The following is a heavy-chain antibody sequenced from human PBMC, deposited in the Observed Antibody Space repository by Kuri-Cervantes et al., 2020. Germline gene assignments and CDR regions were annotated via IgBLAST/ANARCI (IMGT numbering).Heavy chain of an antibody. CDR1: GYTFTSYG. J-gene: IGHJ6*02. V-gene: IGHV1-18*01. D-gene: IGHD3-10*01. Sequence: ASVKVSCKASGYTFTSYGISWVRQAPGQGLEWMGWISAYNGNTNYAQKLQGRVTMTTDTSTSTAYMELRSLRSDDTAVYYRARDRAMVRGVIIRSYYYYGMDVWGQGTTVTVSS. CDR3: ARDRAMVRGVIIRSYYYYGMDV. CDR2: ISAYNGNT.